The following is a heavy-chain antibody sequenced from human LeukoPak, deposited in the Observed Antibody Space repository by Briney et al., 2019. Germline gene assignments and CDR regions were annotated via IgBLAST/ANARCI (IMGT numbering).Heavy chain of an antibody. CDR2: ISAYNGNT. J-gene: IGHJ5*01. Sequence: GASVKVSCKASGYTFTSYGITWVRQAPGQGLEWMGWISAYNGNTNYAQKLQGRVTMTTDTSTSTAYMELRSLRSDDTAVYYCARGLGRYSSSWYDCWGQGTLVTVSS. CDR3: ARGLGRYSSSWYDC. D-gene: IGHD6-13*01. V-gene: IGHV1-18*01. CDR1: GYTFTSYG.